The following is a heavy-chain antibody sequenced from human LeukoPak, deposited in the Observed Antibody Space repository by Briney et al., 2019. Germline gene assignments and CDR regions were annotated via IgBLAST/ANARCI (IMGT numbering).Heavy chain of an antibody. D-gene: IGHD6-19*01. CDR1: GGSISSYY. CDR3: ARGGSGFLGDFDY. Sequence: PSETLSLTCTVSGGSISSYYWSWIRQPPGKGLEWIGYIYYSGGTNYNPSLKSRVTISVDTSKNQFSLKLSSVTAADTAVYYCARGGSGFLGDFDYWGQGTLVTVSS. J-gene: IGHJ4*02. CDR2: IYYSGGT. V-gene: IGHV4-59*01.